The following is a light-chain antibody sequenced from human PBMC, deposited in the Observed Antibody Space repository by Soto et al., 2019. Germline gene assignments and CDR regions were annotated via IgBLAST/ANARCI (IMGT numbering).Light chain of an antibody. CDR2: NSN. Sequence: QSVLTQPSSASGTPGQRVTISCSGGSSNIGGNTAHWYHQFPGTAPKLLIYNSNQRPSGVPDRFSGSKSGTSASLAISGLQSEDEAMYYCAAWDDSLSGPVFGEGTKVTVL. J-gene: IGLJ2*01. CDR3: AAWDDSLSGPV. V-gene: IGLV1-44*01. CDR1: SSNIGGNT.